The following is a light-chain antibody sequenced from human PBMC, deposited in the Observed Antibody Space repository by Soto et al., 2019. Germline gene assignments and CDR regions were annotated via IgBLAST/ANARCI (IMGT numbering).Light chain of an antibody. V-gene: IGLV2-18*01. J-gene: IGLJ1*01. CDR2: EVN. CDR3: SLYTPDSTYV. CDR1: SSDFNNYDR. Sequence: QSALTQPPSVSGSPGQSVTISCTGTSSDFNNYDRVSWYQRPPGTGPKLIIFEVNKRPSGVPDRFSGSKSGNTASLTISGLQAEDEGEYFCSLYTPDSTYVFGPGTKSPS.